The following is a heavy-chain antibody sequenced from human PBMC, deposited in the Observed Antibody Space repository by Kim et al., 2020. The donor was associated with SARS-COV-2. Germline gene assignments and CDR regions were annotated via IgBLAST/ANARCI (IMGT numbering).Heavy chain of an antibody. CDR3: ARGDIGCSSTSCYYSEFDY. J-gene: IGHJ4*02. CDR2: INTNTGNP. CDR1: GYTFTSYA. Sequence: ASVKVSCKASGYTFTSYAMNWVRQAPGQGLEWMGWINTNTGNPTYAQGFTGRFVFSLDTSVSTAYLQISSLKAEDTAVYYCARGDIGCSSTSCYYSEFDYWGQGTLVTVSS. V-gene: IGHV7-4-1*02. D-gene: IGHD2-2*01.